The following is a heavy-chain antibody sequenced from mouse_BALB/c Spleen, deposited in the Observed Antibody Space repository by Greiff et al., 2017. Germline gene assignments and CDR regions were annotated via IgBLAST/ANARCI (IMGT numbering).Heavy chain of an antibody. V-gene: IGHV5-12-2*01. D-gene: IGHD1-1*01. CDR2: ISNGGGST. J-gene: IGHJ2*01. CDR3: ARHYYGSSYYFDY. CDR1: GFTFSSYT. Sequence: EVNLVESGGGLVQPGGSLKLSCAASGFTFSSYTMSWVRQTPEKRLEWVAYISNGGGSTYYPDTVKGRFTISRDNAKNTLYLQMSSLKSEDTAMYYCARHYYGSSYYFDYWGQGTTLTVSS.